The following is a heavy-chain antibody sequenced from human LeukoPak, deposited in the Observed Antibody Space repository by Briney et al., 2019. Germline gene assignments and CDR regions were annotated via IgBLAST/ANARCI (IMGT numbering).Heavy chain of an antibody. V-gene: IGHV4-34*01. CDR1: GGSFSGYY. D-gene: IGHD3-22*01. Sequence: SETLSLTCAVYGGSFSGYYWSWIRQPPGKGLEWIGEINHSGSTNYNPSLKSRVTISVDTSKNQFSLKLSSVTAADTAVYYCARGRDRITMRVVVIRVFDYWGQGTLVTVSS. CDR3: ARGRDRITMRVVVIRVFDY. J-gene: IGHJ4*02. CDR2: INHSGST.